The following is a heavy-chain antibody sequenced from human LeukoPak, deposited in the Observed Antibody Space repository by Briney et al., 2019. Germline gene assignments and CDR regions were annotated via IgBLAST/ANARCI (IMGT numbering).Heavy chain of an antibody. Sequence: GGSLRLSCAASGFTFSNYWMHWVRQAPGKGLVWVSRINTDGSSTNYADSVKGRFTISRDNSKNTLYLQMNSLRAEDTAVYYCAKLGKTENHYGSGRFSYYYYMDVWGKGTTVTISS. J-gene: IGHJ6*03. CDR1: GFTFSNYW. CDR2: INTDGSST. D-gene: IGHD3-10*01. CDR3: AKLGKTENHYGSGRFSYYYYMDV. V-gene: IGHV3-74*01.